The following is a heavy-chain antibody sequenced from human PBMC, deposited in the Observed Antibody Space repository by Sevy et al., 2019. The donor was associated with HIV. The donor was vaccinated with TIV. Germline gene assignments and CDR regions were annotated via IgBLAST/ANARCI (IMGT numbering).Heavy chain of an antibody. CDR1: GFTVSSNY. Sequence: GGSLRISCAASGFTVSSNYMSWVRQAPGKGLEWVSVIYSGGSTYYADSVKGRFTISRDNSKNTLYLQMNSLRAEDTAVYYCARVSPRPDYYDSSGYYQWGQGTLVTVSS. CDR2: IYSGGST. D-gene: IGHD3-22*01. CDR3: ARVSPRPDYYDSSGYYQ. J-gene: IGHJ4*02. V-gene: IGHV3-66*02.